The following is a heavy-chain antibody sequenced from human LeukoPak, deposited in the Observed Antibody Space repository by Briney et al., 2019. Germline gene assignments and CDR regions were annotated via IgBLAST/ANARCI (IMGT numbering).Heavy chain of an antibody. V-gene: IGHV3-7*03. CDR1: GFILSNHW. CDR2: VNRDGSEK. Sequence: GGSLRLSCAASGFILSNHWMTWVRQAPGKGPEWVANVNRDGSEKYYVDSVKGRFTISRDTAKNSLYLQMNNLGAEDTALYYCARNNDMDVWGQGTTVIVSS. CDR3: ARNNDMDV. D-gene: IGHD1/OR15-1a*01. J-gene: IGHJ6*02.